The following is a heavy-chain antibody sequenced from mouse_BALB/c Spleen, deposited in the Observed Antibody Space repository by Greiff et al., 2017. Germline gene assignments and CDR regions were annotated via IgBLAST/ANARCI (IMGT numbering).Heavy chain of an antibody. V-gene: IGHV5-9-4*01. Sequence: EVKLEESGGGLVKPGGSLKLSCAASGFTFSSYAMSWVRQSPEKRLEWVAEISSGGSYTYYPDTVTGRFTISRDNAKNTLYLEMSSLRSEDTAMYYCARDKGVFDYWGQGTTLTVSS. CDR3: ARDKGVFDY. CDR2: ISSGGSYT. CDR1: GFTFSSYA. J-gene: IGHJ2*01.